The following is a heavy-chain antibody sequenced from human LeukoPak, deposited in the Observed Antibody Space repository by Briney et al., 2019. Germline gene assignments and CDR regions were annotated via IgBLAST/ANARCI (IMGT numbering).Heavy chain of an antibody. Sequence: RASVKVSCKASGYTFTSYDINWMRQATGQGLDWMGWMNPNSGNTGYAQKFQGRVTMTRNTSISTAYMELSSLRSEDTAVYYCARAGGYCGRISCPYYFDYWGQGSLVAVSS. CDR2: MNPNSGNT. J-gene: IGHJ4*02. V-gene: IGHV1-8*01. CDR3: ARAGGYCGRISCPYYFDY. D-gene: IGHD2-15*01. CDR1: GYTFTSYD.